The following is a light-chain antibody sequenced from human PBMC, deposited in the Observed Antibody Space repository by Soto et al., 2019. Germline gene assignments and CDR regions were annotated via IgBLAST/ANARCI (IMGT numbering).Light chain of an antibody. Sequence: DIQMTQSPSSLSASVGDRVTITCQASQDISKYLNWYQQKPGKAPKLLIYDASNLEAGVPSRFSGTGSDTFYTFTISSLHPEDFATYHCQQYDSIPFTFGPGTKVEIK. J-gene: IGKJ3*01. V-gene: IGKV1-33*01. CDR3: QQYDSIPFT. CDR1: QDISKY. CDR2: DAS.